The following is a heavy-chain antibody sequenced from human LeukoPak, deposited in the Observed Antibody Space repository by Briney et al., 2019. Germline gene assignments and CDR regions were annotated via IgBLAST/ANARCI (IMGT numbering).Heavy chain of an antibody. Sequence: PGGSLRLSCAASGFTFSSYGMHWVRQAPGKGLERVAFIQYDGSNKYYADSVKGRFTVSRDNAKNTLYLQMNSLRAEDTAVYYCAKDKSSSTSSGLKYYFDYWGQGTLVTASS. D-gene: IGHD6-6*01. CDR3: AKDKSSSTSSGLKYYFDY. CDR1: GFTFSSYG. J-gene: IGHJ4*02. CDR2: IQYDGSNK. V-gene: IGHV3-30*02.